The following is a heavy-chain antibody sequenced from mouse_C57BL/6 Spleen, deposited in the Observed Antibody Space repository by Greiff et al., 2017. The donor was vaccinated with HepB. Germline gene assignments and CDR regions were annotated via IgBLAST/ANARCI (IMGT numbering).Heavy chain of an antibody. Sequence: QVQLQQPGAELVRPGSSVKLSCKASGYTFTSYWMDWVKQRPGQGLEWIGNIYPSDSETHYNQKFKDKATVTVDKSSSTAYMQLSSLTSEDSAVYYCARRGGTGGYFDYWGQGTTLTVSS. V-gene: IGHV1-61*01. J-gene: IGHJ2*01. CDR3: ARRGGTGGYFDY. CDR1: GYTFTSYW. D-gene: IGHD4-1*01. CDR2: IYPSDSET.